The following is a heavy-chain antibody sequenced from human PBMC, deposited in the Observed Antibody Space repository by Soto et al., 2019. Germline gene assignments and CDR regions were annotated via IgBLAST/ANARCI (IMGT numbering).Heavy chain of an antibody. CDR2: INGDETIT. CDR3: ARGYDFWSGHSSQNGMGL. J-gene: IGHJ6*01. Sequence: LLLSXAASEFSMSTLCGDWVLQCRWKCLVWVSSINGDETITEYAYFVKGRFTVSRDNAKNTVDLQMNSLRAEDTALYYCARGYDFWSGHSSQNGMGLWGQATAVNV. V-gene: IGHV3-74*01. CDR1: EFSMSTLC. D-gene: IGHD3-3*01.